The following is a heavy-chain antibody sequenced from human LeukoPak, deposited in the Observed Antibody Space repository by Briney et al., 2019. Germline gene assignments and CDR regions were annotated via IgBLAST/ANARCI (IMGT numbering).Heavy chain of an antibody. Sequence: GGSLRLSCAASGFTFSSHGMSWVRQAPGKGLEWVSSITSGSSYIYYADSVKGRFTISRDNAKNSLYLQMNSLRAEDTAVYYCARDPYSGSYGNYYYYFMDVWGKGTTVTISS. CDR1: GFTFSSHG. D-gene: IGHD1-26*01. CDR3: ARDPYSGSYGNYYYYFMDV. CDR2: ITSGSSYI. J-gene: IGHJ6*03. V-gene: IGHV3-21*01.